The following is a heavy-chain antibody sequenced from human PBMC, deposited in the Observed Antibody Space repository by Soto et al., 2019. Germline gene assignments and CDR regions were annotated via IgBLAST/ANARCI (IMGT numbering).Heavy chain of an antibody. J-gene: IGHJ3*02. V-gene: IGHV3-66*01. CDR2: IYSGGST. Sequence: GGSLRLSCAASGFIVSSNYMSWVRQAPGKGLEWVSVIYSGGSTYYADSVKGRFTISRDDSKNTLYLQMNSLKTEDTAVYYCTTVESYYYDSSGYFDAFDIWGQGTMVTV. D-gene: IGHD3-22*01. CDR1: GFIVSSNY. CDR3: TTVESYYYDSSGYFDAFDI.